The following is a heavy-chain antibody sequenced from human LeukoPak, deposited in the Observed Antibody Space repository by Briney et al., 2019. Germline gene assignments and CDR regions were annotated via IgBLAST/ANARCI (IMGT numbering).Heavy chain of an antibody. Sequence: SQTLSLTCTVSGGSISSGGYYWSWIRQHPGKGLEWIGYIYYSGSTYYNPSLKSRVTISVDTSKNQFSLKLSSVTAADTAVYYCASTSRQDYVWGSYRPTPPYCFDYWDQGTLVTVSS. V-gene: IGHV4-31*03. CDR3: ASTSRQDYVWGSYRPTPPYCFDY. CDR2: IYYSGST. J-gene: IGHJ4*02. CDR1: GGSISSGGYY. D-gene: IGHD3-16*02.